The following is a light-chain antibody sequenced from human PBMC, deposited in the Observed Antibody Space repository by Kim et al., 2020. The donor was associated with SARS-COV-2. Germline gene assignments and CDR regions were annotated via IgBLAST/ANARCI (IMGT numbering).Light chain of an antibody. CDR2: DAS. CDR1: RDISNN. CDR3: QQFDNLSRT. Sequence: PSVGDRVTITCQARRDISNNLNWYQQRPGKAPKVLIYDASNVQTGVPSRCSGSGSGTDFTFTITRLETEEFATYYCQQFDNLSRTFGGGTKV. V-gene: IGKV1-33*01. J-gene: IGKJ4*01.